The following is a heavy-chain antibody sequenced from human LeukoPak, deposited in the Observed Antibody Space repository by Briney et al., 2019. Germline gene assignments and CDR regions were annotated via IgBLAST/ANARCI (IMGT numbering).Heavy chain of an antibody. CDR1: GFSFSDYY. V-gene: IGHV3-11*04. J-gene: IGHJ4*02. CDR3: TRGAGTGWRFDS. D-gene: IGHD6-19*01. Sequence: PGGSLRLSCAASGFSFSDYYITWIRQAPGKGLEWVSYITNSGNNIYYADSVTGRFTVSRDNAKNSLYLQMNSLRADDTAVYYCTRGAGTGWRFDSWGQGTLVSVSS. CDR2: ITNSGNNI.